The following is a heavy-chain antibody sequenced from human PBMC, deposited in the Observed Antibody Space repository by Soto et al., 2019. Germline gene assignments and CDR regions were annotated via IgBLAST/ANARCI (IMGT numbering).Heavy chain of an antibody. D-gene: IGHD3-22*01. V-gene: IGHV3-30*03. CDR1: GFTFSRNG. Sequence: QVQLVESGGGVVQPGTSLRLTCAGSGFTFSRNGMHWVRQAPGKGLEWVALVSYDGSKKYYVDSVKGRFTISRDNSENTLYLQMNSLRAEDTAVYYCARWVGGSMSDNSGTYDSWGQGTLVTVSS. CDR3: ARWVGGSMSDNSGTYDS. J-gene: IGHJ5*01. CDR2: VSYDGSKK.